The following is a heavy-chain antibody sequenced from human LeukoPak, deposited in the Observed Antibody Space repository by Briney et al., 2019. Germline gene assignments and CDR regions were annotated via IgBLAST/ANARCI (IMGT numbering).Heavy chain of an antibody. V-gene: IGHV4-34*01. CDR3: ARLGSGDSGYDLPYYFDY. Sequence: SETLSLTCTVSDDSITIYYWSWIRQPPGKGLEWIGEINHSGSTNYNPSLKSRVTISVDTSKNQFSLKLGSVTAADTAVYYCARLGSGDSGYDLPYYFDYWGQGTLVTVSS. D-gene: IGHD5-12*01. J-gene: IGHJ4*02. CDR2: INHSGST. CDR1: DDSITIYY.